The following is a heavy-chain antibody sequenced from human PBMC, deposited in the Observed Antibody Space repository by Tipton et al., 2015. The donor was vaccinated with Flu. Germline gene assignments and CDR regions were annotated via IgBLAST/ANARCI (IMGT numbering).Heavy chain of an antibody. V-gene: IGHV3-11*04. CDR3: VKDGRYCGGDCYFHY. CDR1: GFAFSDYY. J-gene: IGHJ4*02. D-gene: IGHD2-21*02. CDR2: ISDGGNTI. Sequence: SLRLSCVASGFAFSDYYMSWIRQTPGKGLELVSYISDGGNTIRYADSVKGRFTVSRDNAKNSLYLQMNSLRAEDTAVYYCVKDGRYCGGDCYFHYWGQGTLVTVSS.